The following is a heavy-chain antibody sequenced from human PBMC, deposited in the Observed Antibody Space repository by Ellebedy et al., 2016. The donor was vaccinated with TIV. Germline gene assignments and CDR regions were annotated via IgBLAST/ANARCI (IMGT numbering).Heavy chain of an antibody. Sequence: GESLKISCAAWRFSFSNFWMSWVRQAPGKGLEWVAHIKTDGSETYYVDSVKGRFIISRDNAKNTLYLQMNSLRVEDTAMYYCARDGAVPGGKGDYWGQGTLVIVSS. CDR1: RFSFSNFW. CDR2: IKTDGSET. CDR3: ARDGAVPGGKGDY. J-gene: IGHJ4*02. V-gene: IGHV3-7*03. D-gene: IGHD4-23*01.